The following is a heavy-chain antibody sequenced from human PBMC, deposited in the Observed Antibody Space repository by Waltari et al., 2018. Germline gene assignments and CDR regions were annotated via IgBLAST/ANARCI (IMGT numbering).Heavy chain of an antibody. CDR1: GGSISSSSSY. J-gene: IGHJ3*02. D-gene: IGHD6-6*01. CDR2: IYYSGST. CDR3: ARTEYSSPADAFDI. Sequence: QLQLQESGPGLVKPSETLSLPCTVPGGSISSSSSYWGWTRQPPGKGLEWIGSIYYSGSTYYNPSLKSRVTISVDTSKNQFSLKLSSVTAADTAVYYCARTEYSSPADAFDIWGQGTMVTVSS. V-gene: IGHV4-39*01.